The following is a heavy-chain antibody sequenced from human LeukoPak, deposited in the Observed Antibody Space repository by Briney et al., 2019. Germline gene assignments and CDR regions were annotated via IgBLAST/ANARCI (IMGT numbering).Heavy chain of an antibody. CDR2: IYYSGST. D-gene: IGHD6-19*01. CDR3: AGDVGTSGWYTFDY. CDR1: GGSVSSGSYY. Sequence: SETLSLTCTVSGGSVSSGSYYWGWIRQPPGKGLEWIGSIYYSGSTYYNPSLKSRVTISVDTSKNQFSLKLSSVTAADTAVYYCAGDVGTSGWYTFDYWGQGTLVSVSS. J-gene: IGHJ4*02. V-gene: IGHV4-39*07.